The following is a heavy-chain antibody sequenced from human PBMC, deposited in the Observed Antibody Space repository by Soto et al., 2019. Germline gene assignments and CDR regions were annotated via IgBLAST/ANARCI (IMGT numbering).Heavy chain of an antibody. CDR3: ARGAPAGLGSYYTVYYYYGMDV. CDR2: INHSGST. V-gene: IGHV4-34*01. D-gene: IGHD3-10*01. CDR1: GGSFSGYY. Sequence: PSETLSLTCAVYGGSFSGYYWSWIRQPPGKGLEWIGEINHSGSTNYNPSLKSRVTISVDTSKNQFSLKLSSVTAADTAVYYCARGAPAGLGSYYTVYYYYGMDVWGQGTTVTVSS. J-gene: IGHJ6*02.